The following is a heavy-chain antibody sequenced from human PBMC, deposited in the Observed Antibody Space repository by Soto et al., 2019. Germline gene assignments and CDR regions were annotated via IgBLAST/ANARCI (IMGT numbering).Heavy chain of an antibody. CDR2: IYYSGST. D-gene: IGHD3-16*02. CDR3: ARTYYDYIWGSYRPNYFDY. J-gene: IGHJ4*02. CDR1: GGSISSSSYY. Sequence: SETLSLTCTVSGGSISSSSYYWGWIRQPPGKGLEWIGSIYYSGSTYYNPSLKSRVTISVDTSKNQFSLKLSSVTAADTAVYYCARTYYDYIWGSYRPNYFDYWGQGTLVTV. V-gene: IGHV4-39*01.